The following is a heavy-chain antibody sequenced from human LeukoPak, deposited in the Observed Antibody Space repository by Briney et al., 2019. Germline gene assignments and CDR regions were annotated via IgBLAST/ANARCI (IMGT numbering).Heavy chain of an antibody. Sequence: GGSLRLSCAASGFTFSSYGMHWVRQAPGKGLEWVAVISYDGSNKYYADSVKGRFTISRDNSKNTLYLQMNSLRAEDTAVYYCAKDSDTAMGSWGQGTLVTVSS. CDR1: GFTFSSYG. J-gene: IGHJ4*02. D-gene: IGHD5-18*01. CDR3: AKDSDTAMGS. CDR2: ISYDGSNK. V-gene: IGHV3-30*18.